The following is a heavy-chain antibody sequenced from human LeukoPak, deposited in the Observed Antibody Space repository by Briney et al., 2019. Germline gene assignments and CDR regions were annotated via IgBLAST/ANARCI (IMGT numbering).Heavy chain of an antibody. CDR2: IYSGGST. CDR3: ARSPPLPH. CDR1: GFTVSSNY. Sequence: GGSLRLSCAASGFTVSSNYMSWVRQAPGKGLEWVSVIYSGGSTYYADSVKGRFTISRDNAKSSLYLQMNSLRADDTAVYYCARSPPLPHWGQGTLVTVSS. J-gene: IGHJ4*02. V-gene: IGHV3-66*01.